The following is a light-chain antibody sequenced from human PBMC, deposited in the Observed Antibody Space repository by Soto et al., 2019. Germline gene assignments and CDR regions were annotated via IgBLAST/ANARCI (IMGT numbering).Light chain of an antibody. CDR2: DVS. Sequence: QSVLTQPASVSGSPGQSISISCTGTSSDVGSYNLVSWYQQHPGKAPKLMIYDVSNRPSGISNRFSGSKSGNTASLTISGLQAEDEADYYCSSYTGRXTIDVFGTGTKVTVL. V-gene: IGLV2-14*02. CDR1: SSDVGSYNL. J-gene: IGLJ1*01. CDR3: SSYTGRXTIDV.